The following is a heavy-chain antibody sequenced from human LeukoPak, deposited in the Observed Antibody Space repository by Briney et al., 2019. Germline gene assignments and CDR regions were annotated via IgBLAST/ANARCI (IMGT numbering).Heavy chain of an antibody. CDR3: ARIRWLQFRSYFDY. CDR1: GFTFSRYG. CDR2: IIDSTGYT. J-gene: IGHJ4*02. D-gene: IGHD5-24*01. Sequence: GGSLRLSCVASGFTFSRYGMNWVRQAPGKGLEWVSSIIDSTGYTYYADSVKGRFTISRDNAKNSLYLQMNSLRAEDTAVYYCARIRWLQFRSYFDYWGQGTLVTVSS. V-gene: IGHV3-21*01.